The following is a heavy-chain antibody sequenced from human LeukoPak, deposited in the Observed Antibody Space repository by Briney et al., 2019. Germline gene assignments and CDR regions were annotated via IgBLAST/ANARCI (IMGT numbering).Heavy chain of an antibody. V-gene: IGHV3-21*01. D-gene: IGHD6-19*01. Sequence: GGSLRLSCAASGFTFSSYSMNWVRQAPGKGLEWVSSISSSSSYIYYADSVKGRFTISRDNAKNSLYLQMNSLRAEDTAVYYCAKFGVAAGTDYWYFDLWGRGTLVTVSS. J-gene: IGHJ2*01. CDR1: GFTFSSYS. CDR2: ISSSSSYI. CDR3: AKFGVAAGTDYWYFDL.